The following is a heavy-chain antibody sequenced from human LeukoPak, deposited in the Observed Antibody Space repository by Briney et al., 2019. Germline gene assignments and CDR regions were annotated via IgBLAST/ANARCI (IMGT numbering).Heavy chain of an antibody. Sequence: GGSLRLSCAASGFSFSDYVIHWVCQAPGKGLEWVAAISYDGQNKYFAGSVKGRFTISRDNSKNTLYLQMNSLRAEDTAVYYCANRYGDYEFHWGQGTLVTVSS. D-gene: IGHD4-17*01. V-gene: IGHV3-30*18. CDR1: GFSFSDYV. CDR3: ANRYGDYEFH. J-gene: IGHJ4*02. CDR2: ISYDGQNK.